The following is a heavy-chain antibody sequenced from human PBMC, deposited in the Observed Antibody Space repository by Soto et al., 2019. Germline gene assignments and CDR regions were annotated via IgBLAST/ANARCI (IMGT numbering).Heavy chain of an antibody. J-gene: IGHJ4*02. CDR1: GCIFTSYW. CDR3: ARQEHYYDSSGQSLF. D-gene: IGHD3-22*01. V-gene: IGHV5-51*01. Sequence: GESLKISCNGSGCIFTSYWIGWVRQMPGKGLEWMGIIYPGDSDTRYSPSFQGQVTISADKSISTAYLQWSSLKASDTAMYYCARQEHYYDSSGQSLFWGQGTLVTVSS. CDR2: IYPGDSDT.